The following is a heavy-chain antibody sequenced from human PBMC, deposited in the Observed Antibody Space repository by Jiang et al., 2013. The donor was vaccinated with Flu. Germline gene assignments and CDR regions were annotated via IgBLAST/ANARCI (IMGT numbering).Heavy chain of an antibody. D-gene: IGHD6-6*01. CDR3: AHRRSGQLARWIYFDY. CDR2: IYWDDDK. V-gene: IGHV2-5*02. Sequence: KPTQTLTLTCTFSGFSLSTSGVGVGWIRQPPGKALEWLALIYWDDDKRYSPSLKSRLTITKDTSKNQVVLTMTNMDPVDTATYYCAHRRSGQLARWIYFDYWGQGTLVTVSS. J-gene: IGHJ4*02. CDR1: GFSLSTSGVG.